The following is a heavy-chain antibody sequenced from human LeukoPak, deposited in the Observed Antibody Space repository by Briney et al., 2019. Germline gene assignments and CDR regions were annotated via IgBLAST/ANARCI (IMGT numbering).Heavy chain of an antibody. CDR2: ISGSGGST. V-gene: IGHV3-23*01. D-gene: IGHD3-10*01. CDR3: AKDKVRGVIGFFDY. CDR1: GFTFSDYW. J-gene: IGHJ4*02. Sequence: PGGSLRLSCAASGFTFSDYWMSWVRQAPGKGLEWVSAISGSGGSTYYADSVKGRFTISRDNSKNTLYLQMNSLRAEDTAVYYCAKDKVRGVIGFFDYWGQGTLVTVSS.